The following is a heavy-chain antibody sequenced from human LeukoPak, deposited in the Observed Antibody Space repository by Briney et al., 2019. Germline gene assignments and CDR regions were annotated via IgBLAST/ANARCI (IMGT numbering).Heavy chain of an antibody. CDR3: ARHSYGGKSALDY. J-gene: IGHJ4*02. D-gene: IGHD4-17*01. Sequence: SETLSLTCTVSGGSISSYYWSWIRQPPGKGLEWIGYIYYSGSTNYNPSLKSRVTISVDTSKDQLSLKLSSVTAADTAVYYCARHSYGGKSALDYWGQGTLVTVSS. CDR2: IYYSGST. CDR1: GGSISSYY. V-gene: IGHV4-59*08.